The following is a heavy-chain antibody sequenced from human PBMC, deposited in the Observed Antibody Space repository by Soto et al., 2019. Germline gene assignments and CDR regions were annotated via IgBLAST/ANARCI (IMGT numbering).Heavy chain of an antibody. J-gene: IGHJ4*02. CDR3: ATMGTPATGLYYFDN. V-gene: IGHV4-30-4*01. CDR2: MSYSGST. Sequence: PSETLSLTCTVSGGSISSGNYYWSWIRQPPGKGLEWIGFMSYSGSTSYNASLKSRVTISVDTSKSLFSLNLSFVTAADTAVYYCATMGTPATGLYYFDNWGQGTLVTVSS. D-gene: IGHD1-7*01. CDR1: GGSISSGNYY.